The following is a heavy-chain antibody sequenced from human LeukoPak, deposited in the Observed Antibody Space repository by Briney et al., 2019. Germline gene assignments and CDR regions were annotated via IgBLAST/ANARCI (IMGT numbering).Heavy chain of an antibody. J-gene: IGHJ4*02. V-gene: IGHV3-23*01. D-gene: IGHD3-10*01. CDR1: GFTFSSFG. CDR2: MSGSGGST. CDR3: AKGRGAFDN. Sequence: PGRSLRLSCAASGFTFSSFGMSWVRQAPGKGLEWVSGMSGSGGSTYYADSVKGRFTISRDNSKNTLYLQMNGLRAEDTAVYYCAKGRGAFDNWGQGTLVTVSS.